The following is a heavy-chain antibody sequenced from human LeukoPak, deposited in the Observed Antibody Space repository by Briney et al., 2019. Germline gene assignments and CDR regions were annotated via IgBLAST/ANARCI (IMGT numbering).Heavy chain of an antibody. CDR2: INAGNGKT. V-gene: IGHV1-3*01. CDR1: GYIFTDYA. Sequence: ASVKVSCKASGYIFTDYAIQWVRQAPGQGLEWMGWINAGNGKTKYSQKFQGRITITRDTSASTAYMELSGLRSDDTAVYYCARARWTSTVTTYYLDFWGQGTLVTVSS. CDR3: ARARWTSTVTTYYLDF. D-gene: IGHD4-17*01. J-gene: IGHJ4*02.